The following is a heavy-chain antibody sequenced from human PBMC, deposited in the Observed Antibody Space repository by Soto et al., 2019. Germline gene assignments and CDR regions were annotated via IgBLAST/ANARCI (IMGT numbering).Heavy chain of an antibody. CDR3: ARGGHAVAGKNDY. CDR2: IYYSGST. V-gene: IGHV4-59*01. J-gene: IGHJ4*02. Sequence: PSETLSLTCTVSGGSISSYYWSWIRQPPGKGLEWIGYIYYSGSTNYNPSLKSRVTISVDTSKNQFSLKLSSVTAADTAVYYCARGGHAVAGKNDYWGQGTLVTVSS. D-gene: IGHD6-19*01. CDR1: GGSISSYY.